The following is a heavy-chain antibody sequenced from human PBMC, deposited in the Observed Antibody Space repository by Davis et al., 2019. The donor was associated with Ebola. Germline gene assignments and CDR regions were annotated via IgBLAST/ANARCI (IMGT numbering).Heavy chain of an antibody. CDR1: GFSFSSYW. V-gene: IGHV3-7*01. CDR2: IKQDGSEK. J-gene: IGHJ6*02. CDR3: LYGMDV. Sequence: GESLRLSCAASGFSFSSYWMSWVRQAPGKGLEWVASIKQDGSEKYYVDSVKGRFTISRDNAKNSLYLQMNSLRAEDTAVYYCLYGMDVWGQGTTVTVSS.